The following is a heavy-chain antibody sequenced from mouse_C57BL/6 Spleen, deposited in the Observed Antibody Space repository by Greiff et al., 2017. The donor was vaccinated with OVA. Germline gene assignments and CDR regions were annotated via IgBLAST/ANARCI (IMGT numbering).Heavy chain of an antibody. Sequence: VQRVESGPELVRPGVSVKISCKGSGYTFTDYAMHWVKQSHAKSLEWIGVISTYSGDASYNQKFKDKATMTVDKSSSSAYMELARLTSEDSAVYYCVYYGYDGFYYAMDYWGQGTSVTVSS. CDR3: VYYGYDGFYYAMDY. D-gene: IGHD2-2*01. J-gene: IGHJ4*01. V-gene: IGHV1-67*01. CDR1: GYTFTDYA. CDR2: ISTYSGDA.